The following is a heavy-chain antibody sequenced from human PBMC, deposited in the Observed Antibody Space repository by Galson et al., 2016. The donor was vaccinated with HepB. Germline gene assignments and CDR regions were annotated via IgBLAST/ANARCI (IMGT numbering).Heavy chain of an antibody. V-gene: IGHV4-31*03. J-gene: IGHJ3*01. CDR2: ISYIGRT. D-gene: IGHD2-8*02. Sequence: TLSLTCSVSGDSISRGGYFWTWIRQHPQKGLEWVGYISYIGRTTYNPSLQSRVTMSLDTYQNRFSLSLSSVTAADAAIYFCASPDPSTGRDDAFDLWGQGTMVTVSS. CDR3: ASPDPSTGRDDAFDL. CDR1: GDSISRGGYF.